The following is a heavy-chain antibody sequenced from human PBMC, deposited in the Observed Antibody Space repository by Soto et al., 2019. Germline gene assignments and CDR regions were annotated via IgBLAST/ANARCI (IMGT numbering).Heavy chain of an antibody. CDR3: ARDHTEYCSGGRCYWFDP. J-gene: IGHJ5*02. CDR1: GFTFSSYG. CDR2: IWYDGSNK. Sequence: QVQLVESGGGVVQPGRSLRLSCAASGFTFSSYGMHWVRQAPGKGLEWVAVIWYDGSNKYYADSVKGRFTISRDNSKNTLYLQMNSLRAEDTAVYYCARDHTEYCSGGRCYWFDPWGQGTLVTVYS. V-gene: IGHV3-33*01. D-gene: IGHD2-15*01.